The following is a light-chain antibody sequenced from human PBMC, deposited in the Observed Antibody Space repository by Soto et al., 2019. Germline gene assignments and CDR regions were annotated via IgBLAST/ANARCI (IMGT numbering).Light chain of an antibody. Sequence: QSALTQPVSVSGSPGQSITISCTGTSSDVGSYNLVSWYQQHPGKAPKLMIYEGNKRPSGVSNRFSGSKSANTASLTISGLQTEDEADYYCCSYAGTNTFVFGTGTKVTVL. CDR2: EGN. J-gene: IGLJ1*01. CDR1: SSDVGSYNL. CDR3: CSYAGTNTFV. V-gene: IGLV2-23*01.